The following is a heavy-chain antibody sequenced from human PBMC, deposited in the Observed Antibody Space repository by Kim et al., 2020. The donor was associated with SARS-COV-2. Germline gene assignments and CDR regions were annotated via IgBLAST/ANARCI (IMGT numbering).Heavy chain of an antibody. Sequence: GGSLRLSCAASGFTFSTYGMHWVRQAPGKGLEWVALMSYDGSTKYYADSMKGRFTISRDNSENTLYLQLNSLRPEDTAVYYCAKALLRGVNFYCYGMDVWGQGTPVTVSS. J-gene: IGHJ6*02. CDR3: AKALLRGVNFYCYGMDV. CDR2: MSYDGSTK. V-gene: IGHV3-30*18. CDR1: GFTFSTYG. D-gene: IGHD3-10*01.